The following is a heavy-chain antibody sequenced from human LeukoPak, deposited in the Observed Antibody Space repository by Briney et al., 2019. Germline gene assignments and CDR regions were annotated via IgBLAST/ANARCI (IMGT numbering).Heavy chain of an antibody. Sequence: GGSLRLSCSASGFTFSSYAMNWVRQAPGKGLEYVSAITSNGGSAYYADSVKGRFTISRDNSKNTLYLQMSSLRAEDTAVYYCVKGRCSGSSCYGGDYWGQGTLDTVSS. V-gene: IGHV3-64D*06. CDR3: VKGRCSGSSCYGGDY. CDR2: ITSNGGSA. D-gene: IGHD2-2*01. CDR1: GFTFSSYA. J-gene: IGHJ4*02.